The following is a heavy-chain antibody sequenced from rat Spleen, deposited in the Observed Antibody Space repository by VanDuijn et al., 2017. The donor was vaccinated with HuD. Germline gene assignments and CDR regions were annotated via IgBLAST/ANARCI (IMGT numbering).Heavy chain of an antibody. CDR1: GFTFSDYA. J-gene: IGHJ1*01. D-gene: IGHD1-2*01. Sequence: EVQLVESGGGLVQPGRSLKFSCAASGFTFSDYAMAWVRQAPTKGLEWVASITNTGGSTYYPDSVKGRFTISRDNAKSTLYLQMNSLRSEETATYCCTRVTKAAISPHWYFDFWGPGAMVTVSS. CDR2: ITNTGGST. V-gene: IGHV5-17*01. CDR3: TRVTKAAISPHWYFDF.